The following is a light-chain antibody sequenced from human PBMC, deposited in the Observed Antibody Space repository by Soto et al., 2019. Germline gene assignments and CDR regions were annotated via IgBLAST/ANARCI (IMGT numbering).Light chain of an antibody. Sequence: QLVLTQPPSASGTPGQRVTISCSGSSSNIGSNTVNWYQQLPGTAPKLLIYSNNRRPSGVPDRFSGSKSGTSASLAISGLQSEDEADYYCAAWDDSSYVFGTGTKLTVL. CDR1: SSNIGSNT. J-gene: IGLJ1*01. CDR2: SNN. CDR3: AAWDDSSYV. V-gene: IGLV1-44*01.